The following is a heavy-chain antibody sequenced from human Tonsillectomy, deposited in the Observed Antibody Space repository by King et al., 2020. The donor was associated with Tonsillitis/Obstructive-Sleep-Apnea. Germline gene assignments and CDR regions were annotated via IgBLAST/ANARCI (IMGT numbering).Heavy chain of an antibody. CDR2: LYRGGST. V-gene: IGHV3-53*01. J-gene: IGHJ3*02. D-gene: IGHD2-2*03. CDR3: ARGGFYTSGYGGAFYI. CDR1: GLTVISNY. Sequence: QLVQSGGGLIQPGGSLRLSCTASGLTVISNYMNWVRQAPGKGLELVSVLYRGGSTYYADSVKGRFAISRDNSKNTLYLQMNSLRAEDMAVYFCARGGFYTSGYGGAFYIWGQGTLVTVSS.